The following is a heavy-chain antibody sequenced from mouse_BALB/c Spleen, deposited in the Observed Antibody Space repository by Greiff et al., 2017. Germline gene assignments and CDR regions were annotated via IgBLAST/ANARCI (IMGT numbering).Heavy chain of an antibody. CDR2: ISSGSSTS. Sequence: EVMLVESGGGLVQPGGSRKLSCAASGFTFSSFGMHWVRQAPEKGLEWVAYISSGSSTSYYADTVKGRFTISRDNPKNTLFLQMTSLRSEDTAMYYCARGRYDETFSWFAYWGQGTLVTVSA. D-gene: IGHD2-14*01. CDR1: GFTFSSFG. CDR3: ARGRYDETFSWFAY. V-gene: IGHV5-17*02. J-gene: IGHJ3*01.